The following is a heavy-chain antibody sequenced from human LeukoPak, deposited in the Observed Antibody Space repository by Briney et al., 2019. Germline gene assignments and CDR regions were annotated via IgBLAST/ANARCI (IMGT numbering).Heavy chain of an antibody. CDR2: IDPSDSYT. D-gene: IGHD6-13*01. J-gene: IGHJ4*02. CDR1: GYSFTSYW. Sequence: GESLRISCKGSGYSFTSYWISWVRQMPGKGLEWMGRIDPSDSYTNYSPSFQGHVTIPADKSISTAYLQWSSLKASDTAMYYCATVYSSSWYEFDYWGQGTLVTVSS. CDR3: ATVYSSSWYEFDY. V-gene: IGHV5-10-1*01.